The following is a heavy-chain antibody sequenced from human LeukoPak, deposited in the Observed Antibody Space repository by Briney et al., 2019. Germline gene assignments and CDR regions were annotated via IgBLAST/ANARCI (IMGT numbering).Heavy chain of an antibody. V-gene: IGHV3-74*01. J-gene: IGHJ4*02. D-gene: IGHD3-3*01. Sequence: GGSLRLSCAASGFTFSIYWMHWVRHAPGKGLVWVSRINSDGSSTIYADSVKGRFTISRDNAKNTLYLQMNSLRAEDTAVYYCARDLGGSGYESYFDYWGQGTLVTVSS. CDR3: ARDLGGSGYESYFDY. CDR2: INSDGSST. CDR1: GFTFSIYW.